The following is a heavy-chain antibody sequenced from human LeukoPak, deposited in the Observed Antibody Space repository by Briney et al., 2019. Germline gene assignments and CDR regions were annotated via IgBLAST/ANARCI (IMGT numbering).Heavy chain of an antibody. V-gene: IGHV1-2*02. Sequence: ASVKVSCKASGYTFTGYYMHWVRQAPGQGLEWMGWINPNSGGTNYAQKFQGRVTITADESTSTAYMELSSLRSEDTAVYYCARGPKGPSIAAAGYFDYWGQGTLVTVSS. D-gene: IGHD6-13*01. CDR2: INPNSGGT. CDR3: ARGPKGPSIAAAGYFDY. CDR1: GYTFTGYY. J-gene: IGHJ4*02.